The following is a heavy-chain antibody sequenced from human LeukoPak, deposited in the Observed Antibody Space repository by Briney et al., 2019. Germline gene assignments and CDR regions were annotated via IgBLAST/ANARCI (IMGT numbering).Heavy chain of an antibody. Sequence: SETLSLTCAVYGGSFSGYYWSWIRQPPGKGLEWIGEINHSGSTTYNPSLKSRVTISVDTSKNQFSLKLSSVTAADTAVYYCARGRNYYGSGSHSNWFDPWGQGTLVTVSS. CDR2: INHSGST. CDR1: GGSFSGYY. CDR3: ARGRNYYGSGSHSNWFDP. D-gene: IGHD3-10*01. J-gene: IGHJ5*02. V-gene: IGHV4-34*01.